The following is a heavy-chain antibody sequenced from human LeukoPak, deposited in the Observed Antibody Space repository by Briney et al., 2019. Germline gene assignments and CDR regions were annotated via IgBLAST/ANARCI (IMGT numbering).Heavy chain of an antibody. J-gene: IGHJ5*02. V-gene: IGHV4-39*01. Sequence: SETLSLTCSVSGGSFMRSDYYWGWIRQPPGKPLEWIGSISYSGSPFYNPSVSSRVTISVETSQNQFSLELKSVTAADTAVYYCARHIVVVVAATSSWFDPWGQGTLVTVSS. D-gene: IGHD2-15*01. CDR1: GGSFMRSDYY. CDR2: ISYSGSP. CDR3: ARHIVVVVAATSSWFDP.